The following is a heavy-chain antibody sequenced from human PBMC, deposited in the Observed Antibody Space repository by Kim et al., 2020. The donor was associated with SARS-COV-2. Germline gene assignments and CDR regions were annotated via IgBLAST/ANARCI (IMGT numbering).Heavy chain of an antibody. Sequence: GRTTNYADSMKGRFTISRDNSKDTLYLQMNSLSAEYTAVYYCYGSGTYIYLGQGTLVTVSS. V-gene: IGHV3-23*01. CDR2: GRTT. J-gene: IGHJ4*02. CDR3: YGSGTYIY. D-gene: IGHD3-10*01.